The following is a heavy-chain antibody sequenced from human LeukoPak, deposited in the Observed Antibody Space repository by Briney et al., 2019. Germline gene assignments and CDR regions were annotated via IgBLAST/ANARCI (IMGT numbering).Heavy chain of an antibody. D-gene: IGHD2-2*01. J-gene: IGHJ6*02. V-gene: IGHV3-23*01. Sequence: PGGSLRLSCSASGFTYSDYSMSWIRQAPGKGLEWVSGLGRTGEYKYYADSVNGRFTIPRDNSNDLVFLQMNSLRAEDTAIYYCVKDRPCDPCQPMDAWGQGTTL. CDR2: LGRTGEYK. CDR1: GFTYSDYS. CDR3: VKDRPCDPCQPMDA.